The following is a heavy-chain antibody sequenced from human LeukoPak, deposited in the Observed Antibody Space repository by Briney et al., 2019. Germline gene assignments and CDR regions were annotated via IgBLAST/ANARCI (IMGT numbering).Heavy chain of an antibody. D-gene: IGHD4-17*01. Sequence: GGSLRLSCAASGFTFSNSAMTWVRQTPGKGLEWVSAISGSGGSTYYADSVKGRFTISRDNSKNTLYLQMNSLRAEDTAVYYCAKGGYYGDRYYYYYMDVWGKGTTVTVSS. CDR1: GFTFSNSA. V-gene: IGHV3-23*01. J-gene: IGHJ6*03. CDR2: ISGSGGST. CDR3: AKGGYYGDRYYYYYMDV.